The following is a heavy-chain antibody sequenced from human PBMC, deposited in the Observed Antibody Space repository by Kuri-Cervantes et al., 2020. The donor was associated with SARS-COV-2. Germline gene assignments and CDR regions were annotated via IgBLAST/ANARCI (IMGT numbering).Heavy chain of an antibody. CDR1: GYTFTSYD. J-gene: IGHJ6*03. V-gene: IGHV1-8*02. Sequence: ASVKVSCKASGYTFTSYDINWVRQAIGQGLEWMGWMNPNSGVTGYAQKFQGRVTMTRDTSISTAYMELSRLRSDDTAVYYCARKSYDFWSGYPQTYYYYYMDVWGKGTTVTVSS. D-gene: IGHD3-3*01. CDR2: MNPNSGVT. CDR3: ARKSYDFWSGYPQTYYYYYMDV.